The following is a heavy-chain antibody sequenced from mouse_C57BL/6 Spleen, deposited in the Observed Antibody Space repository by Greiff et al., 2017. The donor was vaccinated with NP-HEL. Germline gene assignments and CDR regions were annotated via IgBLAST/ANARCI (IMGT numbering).Heavy chain of an antibody. D-gene: IGHD2-14*01. J-gene: IGHJ4*01. Sequence: VQGVESGPGLVQPSQSLSITCTVSGFSLTSYGVHWVRQSPGKGLEWLGVIWSGGSTDYNAAFISRLSISKDNSKSQVFFKMNSLQADDTAIYYCARRVRLGYYYAMDYWGQGTSVTVSS. CDR2: IWSGGST. CDR3: ARRVRLGYYYAMDY. V-gene: IGHV2-2*01. CDR1: GFSLTSYG.